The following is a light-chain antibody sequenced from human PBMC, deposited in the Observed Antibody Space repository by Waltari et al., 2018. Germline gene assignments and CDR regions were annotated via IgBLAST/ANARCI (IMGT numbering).Light chain of an antibody. V-gene: IGLV2-14*03. J-gene: IGLJ2*01. Sequence: QSALTQPASVSGSPGQSISISCTGISSDVGGFNFVSWYQQHPGKAPKLMIYDVFNRPSGVSTRFSGSESDNAASLAISGPQAEDEAVYYCSSYTASPPHVVFGGGTKVTVL. CDR3: SSYTASPPHVV. CDR1: SSDVGGFNF. CDR2: DVF.